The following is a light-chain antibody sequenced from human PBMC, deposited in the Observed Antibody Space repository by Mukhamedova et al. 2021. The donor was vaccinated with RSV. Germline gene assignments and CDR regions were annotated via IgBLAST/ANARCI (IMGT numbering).Light chain of an antibody. V-gene: IGKV3-20*01. CDR3: QQYGSSPGS. J-gene: IGKJ2*03. CDR1: PSVSSSY. Sequence: GERATLSCRASPSVSSSYLAWYQQKPGQAPRLLIYGASSRPTGIPDRFSGSGSGTDFTLTISRLEPEDFAVYYCQQYGSSPGSFG. CDR2: GAS.